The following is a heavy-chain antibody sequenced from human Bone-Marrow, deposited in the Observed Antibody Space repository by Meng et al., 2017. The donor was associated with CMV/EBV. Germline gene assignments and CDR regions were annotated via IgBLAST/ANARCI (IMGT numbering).Heavy chain of an antibody. CDR1: TFSSYA. V-gene: IGHV1-69*05. D-gene: IGHD4-17*01. CDR2: IIPIFGTA. J-gene: IGHJ6*02. CDR3: AFSYETTWFFTNYYGMDV. Sequence: TFSSYAISWVRQAPGQGLEWMGGIIPIFGTANYAQKFQGRVTITTDESTSTAYMELSSLRSEDTAVYYCAFSYETTWFFTNYYGMDVWGQGTTVTVSS.